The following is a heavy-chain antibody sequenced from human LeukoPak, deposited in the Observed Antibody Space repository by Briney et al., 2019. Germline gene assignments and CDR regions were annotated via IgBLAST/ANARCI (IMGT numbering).Heavy chain of an antibody. D-gene: IGHD3-22*01. CDR3: ARDCSYYYDSSGYCLFDY. J-gene: IGHJ4*02. V-gene: IGHV3-21*01. Sequence: PGGSLRLSCAASGFAFSSYSMNWVRQAPGKGLEWVSSISSSSSYIYYADSVKGRFTISRDNAKNSLYLQMNSLRAEDTAVCYCARDCSYYYDSSGYCLFDYWGQGTLVTVSS. CDR1: GFAFSSYS. CDR2: ISSSSSYI.